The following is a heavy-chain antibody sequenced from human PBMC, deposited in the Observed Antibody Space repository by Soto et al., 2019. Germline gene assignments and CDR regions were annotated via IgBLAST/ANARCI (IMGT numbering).Heavy chain of an antibody. D-gene: IGHD2-8*01. Sequence: QVQLQESGPGLVKPSETLSFTCNVSGGSISSGGYYWIWIRQLPGKGLEWIGYIYHRGGTYYNPALKRRITISVDTSKNQFYLKMTSVTAADTAVYFCARAPGRMMNALRYYYGLDVWGQGTTVTVSS. CDR3: ARAPGRMMNALRYYYGLDV. CDR2: IYHRGGT. CDR1: GGSISSGGYY. J-gene: IGHJ6*02. V-gene: IGHV4-31*02.